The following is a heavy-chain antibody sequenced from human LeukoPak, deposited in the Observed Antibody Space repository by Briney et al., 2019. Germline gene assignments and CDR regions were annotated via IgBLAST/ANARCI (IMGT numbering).Heavy chain of an antibody. Sequence: ASVKVSCKASGYTFTSYGISWVRQAPGQGLEWMGWISAYNGNKNYAQKLQCRGTMTTDTSTSTAYMELRSLRSDDTAVDYCAREAVGATLYYYYYYMDVWGKGTTVTISS. V-gene: IGHV1-18*01. CDR2: ISAYNGNK. J-gene: IGHJ6*03. D-gene: IGHD1-26*01. CDR1: GYTFTSYG. CDR3: AREAVGATLYYYYYYMDV.